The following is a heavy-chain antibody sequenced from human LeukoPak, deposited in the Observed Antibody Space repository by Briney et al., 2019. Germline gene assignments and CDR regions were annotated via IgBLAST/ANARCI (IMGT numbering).Heavy chain of an antibody. CDR3: ARENSNSWYLDY. CDR1: GGSISTYY. Sequence: SETLSLTCTVSGGSISTYYWSWIRQPPGKGLEWIGYIYNSGSTNYNPSLKSRVTISVDTSKNQFSLKLSSVTAADTAVYYCARENSNSWYLDYWGQGTLVTVSS. D-gene: IGHD6-13*01. J-gene: IGHJ4*02. CDR2: IYNSGST. V-gene: IGHV4-59*01.